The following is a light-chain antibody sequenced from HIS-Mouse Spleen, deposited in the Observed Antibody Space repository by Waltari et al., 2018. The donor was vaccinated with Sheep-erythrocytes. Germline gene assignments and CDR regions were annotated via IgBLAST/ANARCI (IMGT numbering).Light chain of an antibody. V-gene: IGKV1-8*01. J-gene: IGKJ4*01. CDR2: AAS. Sequence: AIRMTQSPSSLSASTGDSVTITCRASQGISSYLAWYQQKPGKAPKLLIYAASTLQSGVPSRFSGSGSGTDFTLTISCLQSEDFATYYCQQYYSYPALTFGGGTKVEIK. CDR3: QQYYSYPALT. CDR1: QGISSY.